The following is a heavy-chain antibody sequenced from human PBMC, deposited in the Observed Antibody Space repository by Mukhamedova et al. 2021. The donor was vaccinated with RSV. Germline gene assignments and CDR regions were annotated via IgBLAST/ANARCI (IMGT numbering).Heavy chain of an antibody. V-gene: IGHV3-23*03. CDR2: IYSGGSST. CDR3: STKVGQWLYY. Sequence: WVRQAPGKGLEWFSVIYSGGSSTYYAASVKGRFTIARHNSKDTLYLQMNSLRADDTAVYDGSTKVGQWLYYWGQGTQGTVSA. J-gene: IGHJ4*02. D-gene: IGHD6-19*01.